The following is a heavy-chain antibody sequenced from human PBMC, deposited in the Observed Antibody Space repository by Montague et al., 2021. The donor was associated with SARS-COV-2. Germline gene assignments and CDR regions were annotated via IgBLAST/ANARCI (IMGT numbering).Heavy chain of an antibody. V-gene: IGHV4-4*07. D-gene: IGHD5-12*01. J-gene: IGHJ6*02. CDR2: LYINGST. Sequence: SETLSLTCTVSGASVRTYYWSWIRQSAEKKLEWMGRLYINGSTYSNPSFKSRVTMSLDTSKNLFSLNLSSMTAADTAVYYCARDGADYSFAYYHEMDVWGQGIAVTVSS. CDR3: ARDGADYSFAYYHEMDV. CDR1: GASVRTYY.